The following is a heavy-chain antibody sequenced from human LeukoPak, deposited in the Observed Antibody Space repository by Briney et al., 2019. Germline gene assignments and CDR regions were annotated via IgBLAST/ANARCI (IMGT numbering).Heavy chain of an antibody. CDR2: INHSGST. CDR1: GGSFSGYY. Sequence: SETLSLTCAVYGGSFSGYYWSWIRQPPGKGLEWIGEINHSGSTNYNPSLKSRVTISVDTSKNQFSLKLSSVTAADTAVYYCARHKYYDFWSGYYTDGYCFDYWGQGTLVTVSS. CDR3: ARHKYYDFWSGYYTDGYCFDY. J-gene: IGHJ4*02. D-gene: IGHD3-3*01. V-gene: IGHV4-34*01.